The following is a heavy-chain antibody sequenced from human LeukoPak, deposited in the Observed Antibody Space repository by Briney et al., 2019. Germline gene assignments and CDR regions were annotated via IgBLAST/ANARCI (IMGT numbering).Heavy chain of an antibody. V-gene: IGHV1-8*01. CDR3: ARGNFIWVAATLAYYFDY. D-gene: IGHD2-15*01. Sequence: GASVKVSCKASGYTFTSYDINWVRQATGQGLEWMGWMNPNSGNTGYAQKFQGRVTMTRNTSISTAYMELSSLRSEDTAVYYCARGNFIWVAATLAYYFDYWGQGTLVTVSS. CDR1: GYTFTSYD. CDR2: MNPNSGNT. J-gene: IGHJ4*02.